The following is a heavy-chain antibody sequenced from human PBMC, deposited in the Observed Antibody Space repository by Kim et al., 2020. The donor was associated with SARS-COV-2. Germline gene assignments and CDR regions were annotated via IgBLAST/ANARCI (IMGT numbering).Heavy chain of an antibody. V-gene: IGHV1-18*01. CDR3: ARGSRYYGSGSSGFKIPPLGDDY. Sequence: ASVKVSCKASGYTFTSYGISWVRQAPGQGLEWMGWISAYNGNTNYAQKLQGRVTMTTDTSTSTAYMELRSLRSDDTAVYYCARGSRYYGSGSSGFKIPPLGDDYWGQGTLVTVSS. CDR1: GYTFTSYG. CDR2: ISAYNGNT. J-gene: IGHJ4*02. D-gene: IGHD3-10*01.